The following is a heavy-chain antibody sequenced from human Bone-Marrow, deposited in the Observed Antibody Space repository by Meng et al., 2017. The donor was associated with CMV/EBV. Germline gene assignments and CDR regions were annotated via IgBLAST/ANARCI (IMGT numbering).Heavy chain of an antibody. J-gene: IGHJ6*02. V-gene: IGHV3-48*03. CDR2: ISSSGSTI. CDR3: ARVLVGLMDAMDV. CDR1: GFTFSSYE. D-gene: IGHD2-8*02. Sequence: GESLKISCAASGFTFSSYEMNWVRQAPGKGLEWVSYISSSGSTIYYADSVKGRFTVSTDNAKNSLWLQMNSLRAEDTAVYYCARVLVGLMDAMDVWGQGTAVTVSS.